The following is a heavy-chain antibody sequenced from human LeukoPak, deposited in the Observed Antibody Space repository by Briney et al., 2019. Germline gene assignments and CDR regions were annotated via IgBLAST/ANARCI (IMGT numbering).Heavy chain of an antibody. CDR3: ARSRGVGPGAYFDY. D-gene: IGHD1-26*01. Sequence: PGGSLRLSCAASGFTFSNFAMSWVRQAPGKGLEWVSLISGSGDRTFYVDSVKGRFTISRDKSKSTLFLQMNSLRAEDTAVYYCARSRGVGPGAYFDYWGQGTVVTVSS. J-gene: IGHJ4*02. CDR2: ISGSGDRT. CDR1: GFTFSNFA. V-gene: IGHV3-23*01.